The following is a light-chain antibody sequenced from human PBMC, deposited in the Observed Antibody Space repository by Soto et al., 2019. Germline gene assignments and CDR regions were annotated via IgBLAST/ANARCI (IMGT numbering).Light chain of an antibody. CDR2: DAS. CDR1: QSISSW. Sequence: TQSPSTLSASVGDRVTITCRASQSISSWLAWYQQKPGKAPKVLIYDASSLKSGVPSRFSGSGSGTEFTLTISSLQPDDLATYYCQQYNRYPRTFGQGTKVDIK. V-gene: IGKV1-5*01. J-gene: IGKJ1*01. CDR3: QQYNRYPRT.